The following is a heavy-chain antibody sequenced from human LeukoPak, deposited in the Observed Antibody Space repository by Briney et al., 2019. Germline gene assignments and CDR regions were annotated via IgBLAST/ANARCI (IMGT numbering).Heavy chain of an antibody. CDR1: GFTFDDYA. CDR2: ISWNSGSI. D-gene: IGHD2-2*01. V-gene: IGHV3-9*01. Sequence: GGSLRLSCAASGFTFDDYAMHWVRQAPGKGLEWVSGISWNSGSIGYADSVKGRFTISRDNAKNSLYLQMNSLRAEDTALYYCAKDQDIVVEGALDIWGQGTMVTVSS. J-gene: IGHJ3*02. CDR3: AKDQDIVVEGALDI.